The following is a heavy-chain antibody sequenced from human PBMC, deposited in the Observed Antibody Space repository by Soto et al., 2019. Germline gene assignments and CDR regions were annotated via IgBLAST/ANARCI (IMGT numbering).Heavy chain of an antibody. CDR3: AFVARATRRGYYGIDV. J-gene: IGHJ6*02. D-gene: IGHD2-15*01. Sequence: EVQLVQSGAEVKKPGESLRISCKGSGYSFTSYWISWVRQMPGKGLEWMGRIDTSDSYTNYSPSFQGHVTISADKSISTAYLQWSSLKASDTAVYYCAFVARATRRGYYGIDVWGQGTKVTVSS. V-gene: IGHV5-10-1*01. CDR2: IDTSDSYT. CDR1: GYSFTSYW.